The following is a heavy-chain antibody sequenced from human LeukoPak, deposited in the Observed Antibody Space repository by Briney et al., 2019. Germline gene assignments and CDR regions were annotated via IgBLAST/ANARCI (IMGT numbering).Heavy chain of an antibody. CDR1: GFTFSSYA. J-gene: IGHJ5*02. D-gene: IGHD1-1*01. CDR3: ARDRFWNQYDP. CDR2: LNPNGRNT. V-gene: IGHV3-74*01. Sequence: GGSLRLSCAASGFTFSSYAMRWVRQAPGKGLMWVSRLNPNGRNTDYADSVKGRFTISRDNAKNTLYLQMNSLRVDDTAVYYCARDRFWNQYDPWGQGTLVTVSS.